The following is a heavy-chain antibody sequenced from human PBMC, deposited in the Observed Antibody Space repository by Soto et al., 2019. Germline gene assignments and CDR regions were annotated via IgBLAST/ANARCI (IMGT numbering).Heavy chain of an antibody. V-gene: IGHV1-3*01. D-gene: IGHD2-15*01. CDR1: GYTFTRYT. CDR2: INPDNGNT. J-gene: IGHJ5*02. Sequence: ASVKVSCKASGYTFTRYTMNWVRQAPGQRLEWMGWINPDNGNTKSSQKFQDRVIITRDTSASTAYMDLSSLRSEDTAVYYCARGIATGQLDPWGQGTLSPSPQ. CDR3: ARGIATGQLDP.